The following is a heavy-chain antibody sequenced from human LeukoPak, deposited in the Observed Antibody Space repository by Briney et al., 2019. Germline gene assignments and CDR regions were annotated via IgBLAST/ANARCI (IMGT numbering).Heavy chain of an antibody. CDR3: TRDRSGSYYEPFDC. Sequence: GVLRLSCAASGFTFTSYAMTWVRQAPGKGLEWVSSISGSGGSTYYADSVRGRFTISRENSKNTLYLQMNSLRAEDTAVYYCTRDRSGSYYEPFDCWGQGTLVTVSS. J-gene: IGHJ4*02. CDR1: GFTFTSYA. V-gene: IGHV3-23*01. CDR2: ISGSGGST. D-gene: IGHD3-10*01.